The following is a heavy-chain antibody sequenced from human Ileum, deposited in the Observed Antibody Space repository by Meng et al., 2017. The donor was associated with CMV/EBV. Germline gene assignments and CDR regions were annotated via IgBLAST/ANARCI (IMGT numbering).Heavy chain of an antibody. V-gene: IGHV6-1*01. CDR3: ARGESSSLDY. J-gene: IGHJ4*02. D-gene: IGHD6-13*01. CDR1: GDRVSGNRVA. Sequence: HVQLQQSGPGLVKPSQPLSRTCALPGDRVSGNRVAWNWIRQYPSRGLEWLGRTYYRSRWYNDYAESVKSRITINPDTSTNQFSLDLSSVTPEDTAIYYCARGESSSLDYWGQGTLVTVSS. CDR2: TYYRSRWYN.